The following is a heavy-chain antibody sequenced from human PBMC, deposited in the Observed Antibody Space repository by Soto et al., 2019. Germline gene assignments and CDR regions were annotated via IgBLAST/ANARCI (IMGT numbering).Heavy chain of an antibody. V-gene: IGHV3-23*01. Sequence: GGSLRLSCAASGFTFSSSVMNWVRQAPGKGLEWVSAISGSSDSTYYAESVKGRFTISRDNSKNTLYLQMNSLSAEDTAVYYCAKSGYSSSWYYFDYWGQGTLVTVSS. CDR3: AKSGYSSSWYYFDY. J-gene: IGHJ4*02. CDR2: ISGSSDST. CDR1: GFTFSSSV. D-gene: IGHD6-13*01.